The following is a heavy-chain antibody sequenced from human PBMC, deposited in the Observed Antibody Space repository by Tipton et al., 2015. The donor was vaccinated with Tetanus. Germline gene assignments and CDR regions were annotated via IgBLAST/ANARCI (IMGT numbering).Heavy chain of an antibody. V-gene: IGHV4-61*01. CDR1: GGSVRSGSYY. CDR3: ARATEHDIMTGYDN. D-gene: IGHD3-9*01. CDR2: ISYSGRT. J-gene: IGHJ4*02. Sequence: TLSLTCTVSGGSVRSGSYYWNWIRQPPGKGLEWIGYISYSGRTNSNYSLKSRVTISVDKAKNQFSLKLTSVTAADTAVYYCARATEHDIMTGYDNWGPGTQVTVSS.